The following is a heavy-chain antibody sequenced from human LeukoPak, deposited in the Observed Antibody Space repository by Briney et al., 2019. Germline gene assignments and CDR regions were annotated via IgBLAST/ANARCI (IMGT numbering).Heavy chain of an antibody. CDR2: ISGSGGST. V-gene: IGHV3-23*01. J-gene: IGHJ3*02. Sequence: GGTLRLSCAASGFTFSSYGMSWVRQAPGKGLVWVSAISGSGGSTYYADSVKGRFTISRDNSKNTLYLQMNSLRAEDTAVYYCAKDSSPHRRYSGDAFDIWGQGTMVTVSS. CDR3: AKDSSPHRRYSGDAFDI. D-gene: IGHD5-12*01. CDR1: GFTFSSYG.